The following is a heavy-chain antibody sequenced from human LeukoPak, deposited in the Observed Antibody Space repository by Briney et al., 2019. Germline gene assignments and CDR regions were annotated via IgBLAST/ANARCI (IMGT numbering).Heavy chain of an antibody. CDR1: GYIFISYY. CDR2: INPSDGST. Sequence: ASVKVSCKASGYIFISYYIHWVRQAPGQGLEWMGVINPSDGSTNYAQKFQGRVTMTRDTSTRTIYMQLSSLRSEDTAVYYCARDGAREFDYWGQGALVTVSS. V-gene: IGHV1-46*01. CDR3: ARDGAREFDY. D-gene: IGHD5-24*01. J-gene: IGHJ4*02.